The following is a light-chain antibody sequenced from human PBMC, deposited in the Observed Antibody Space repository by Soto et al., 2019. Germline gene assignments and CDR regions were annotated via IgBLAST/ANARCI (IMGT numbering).Light chain of an antibody. CDR1: QSISSY. CDR2: AAS. J-gene: IGKJ1*01. Sequence: DIQMTQSPSSLSASVGDRVTITCRASQSISSYLNWYQQKPGKAPKHLIYAASSLQSGVPSRFSGSGSGTDFTLTISSLQPEDFATYHCQQSYSTPRTFGQGTKVEIK. V-gene: IGKV1-39*01. CDR3: QQSYSTPRT.